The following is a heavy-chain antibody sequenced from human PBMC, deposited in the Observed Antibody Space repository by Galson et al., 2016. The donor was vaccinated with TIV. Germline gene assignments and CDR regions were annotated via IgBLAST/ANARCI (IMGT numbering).Heavy chain of an antibody. CDR3: TRRKNYGGDAFDL. Sequence: SLRPSCAASGFTFSSYAMHWVRQAPGKGLEWVSGIVGTGGTTYYADSVKGRFSISRDNSKNTLYLQMNSLRGKDTALYYCTRRKNYGGDAFDLWGQGTLVTVSS. CDR1: GFTFSSYA. V-gene: IGHV3-23*01. J-gene: IGHJ3*01. D-gene: IGHD4-23*01. CDR2: IVGTGGTT.